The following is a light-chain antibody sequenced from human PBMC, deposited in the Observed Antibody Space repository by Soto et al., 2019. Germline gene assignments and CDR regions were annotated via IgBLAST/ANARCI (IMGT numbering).Light chain of an antibody. CDR3: QQYDRSPFT. J-gene: IGKJ2*01. CDR1: QSLRNSY. Sequence: EIVLTQSPGTLSLSPGERATLSCRASQSLRNSYLAWYRQRPGQAPRLLIYGVSARATGIPDRFSGSGSGTDFTLDINRLEPEDFAVYYCQQYDRSPFTFGQGSKLEIK. CDR2: GVS. V-gene: IGKV3-20*01.